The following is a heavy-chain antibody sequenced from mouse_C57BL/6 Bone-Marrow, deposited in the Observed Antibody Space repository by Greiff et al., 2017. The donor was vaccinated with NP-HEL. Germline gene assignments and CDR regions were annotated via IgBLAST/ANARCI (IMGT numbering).Heavy chain of an antibody. CDR1: GYTFTSYW. CDR3: ASLRWYFDV. Sequence: QVQLQQPENENGKRGEAGKGEGKESGYTFTSYWMHWVKQRPGRGLEWIGRIDQHSGGTKYNEKFKSKATLTVDKPSSTAYMQLSRLTSEDSAVYYCASLRWYFDVWGTGTTVTGSS. J-gene: IGHJ1*03. V-gene: IGHV1-72*01. D-gene: IGHD6-2*01. CDR2: IDQHSGGT.